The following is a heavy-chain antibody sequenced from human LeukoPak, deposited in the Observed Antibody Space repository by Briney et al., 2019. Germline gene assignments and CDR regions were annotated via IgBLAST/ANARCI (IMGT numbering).Heavy chain of an antibody. CDR3: ARDLFLEMATIMDY. CDR2: ISYDGSNK. J-gene: IGHJ4*02. CDR1: GFTFSSYG. Sequence: GGSLRLSCAASGFTFSSYGMHWVRQAPGKGLEWVAVISYDGSNKSYADSVKGRFTISRDNAKNSLYLQMNSLRAEDTAVYYCARDLFLEMATIMDYWGQGTLVTVSS. D-gene: IGHD5-24*01. V-gene: IGHV3-30*03.